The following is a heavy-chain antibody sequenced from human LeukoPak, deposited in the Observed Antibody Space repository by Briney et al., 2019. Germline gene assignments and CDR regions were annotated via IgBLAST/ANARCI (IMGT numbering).Heavy chain of an antibody. D-gene: IGHD6-19*01. CDR2: ISSSDNST. CDR3: AKRAVAGTGRAFDY. CDR1: GFTFSSYA. J-gene: IGHJ4*02. V-gene: IGHV3-23*01. Sequence: GGSLRLSCAASGFTFSSYAMNWVRQAPGKGLEWVSNISSSDNSTYYADSVKGRFTISRDNSKNTLYLQMNTLRAEDTAVYYCAKRAVAGTGRAFDYWGQGTLVTVSS.